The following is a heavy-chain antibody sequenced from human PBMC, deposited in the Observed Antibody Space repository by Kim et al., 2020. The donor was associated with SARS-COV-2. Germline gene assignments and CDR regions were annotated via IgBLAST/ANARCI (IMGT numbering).Heavy chain of an antibody. J-gene: IGHJ6*02. CDR2: IYPGDSDT. V-gene: IGHV5-51*01. Sequence: GESLKISCTGSGYSFTSYWIGWVRQMPGKGLEWMGIIYPGDSDTSYSPSFQGQVTISADKSISTAYLQWSSLKASDTAMYYCARPDGGESKYYYYGMDVWGQRATVTVSS. D-gene: IGHD3-16*01. CDR3: ARPDGGESKYYYYGMDV. CDR1: GYSFTSYW.